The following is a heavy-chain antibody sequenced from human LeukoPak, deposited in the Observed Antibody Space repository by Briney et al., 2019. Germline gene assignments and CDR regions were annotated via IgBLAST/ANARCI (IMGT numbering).Heavy chain of an antibody. J-gene: IGHJ4*02. V-gene: IGHV1-18*01. CDR2: NSAYNGNT. Sequence: ASVKVSCKASGYTFTSYGISWVRQAPGQGLEWMGWNSAYNGNTNYAQKLQGRVTMTTDTSTSTAYLELRSLRSDDTAVYYCARALNPSIAAAGTALGYWGQGALVTVSS. CDR3: ARALNPSIAAAGTALGY. CDR1: GYTFTSYG. D-gene: IGHD6-13*01.